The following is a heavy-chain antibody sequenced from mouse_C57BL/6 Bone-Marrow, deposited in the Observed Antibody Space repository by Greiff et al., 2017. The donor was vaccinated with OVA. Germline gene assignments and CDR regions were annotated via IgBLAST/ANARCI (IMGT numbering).Heavy chain of an antibody. D-gene: IGHD4-1*01. CDR1: GFTFSSYA. J-gene: IGHJ4*01. V-gene: IGHV5-9-1*02. CDR3: TREGRANWDVDY. CDR2: ISSGGDYI. Sequence: EVQLVESGEGLVKPGGSLKLSCAASGFTFSSYAMSWVRQTPEKRLEWVAYISSGGDYIYYADTVKGRFTISRDNARNTLYLQMSSLKSEDTAMYYCTREGRANWDVDYWGQGTSVTVSS.